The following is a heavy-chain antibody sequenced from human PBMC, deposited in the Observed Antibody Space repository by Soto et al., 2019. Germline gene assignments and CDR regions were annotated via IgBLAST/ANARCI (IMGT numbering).Heavy chain of an antibody. D-gene: IGHD4-17*01. CDR3: AREVSPPYGTYNYGLDV. CDR2: MKQDGSEK. V-gene: IGHV3-7*01. Sequence: EVQLVESGGGLVRPGGSLTLSCAASGFTFSSYWMIWVRQAPGKGREWVANMKQDGSEKYYLDSVKGRFTISRDNGNNSLYLQMNTLRVEDTGVYYCAREVSPPYGTYNYGLDVWGQGTAVTVSS. J-gene: IGHJ6*02. CDR1: GFTFSSYW.